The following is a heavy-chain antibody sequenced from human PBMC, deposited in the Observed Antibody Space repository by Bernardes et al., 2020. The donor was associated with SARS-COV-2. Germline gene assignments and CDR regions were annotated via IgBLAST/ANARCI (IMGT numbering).Heavy chain of an antibody. CDR1: GYTFTDYH. D-gene: IGHD6-13*01. CDR3: ASVTWSSHDGFDI. Sequence: ASVKVSCKASGYTFTDYHIHWVRQAPGQGLEWMGWMYPKTGDTTFAQNFQGRVTMTRDTSVSTAYMELSRVTFDDTAVYYCASVTWSSHDGFDIWGQGTVVTVSS. V-gene: IGHV1-2*02. J-gene: IGHJ3*02. CDR2: MYPKTGDT.